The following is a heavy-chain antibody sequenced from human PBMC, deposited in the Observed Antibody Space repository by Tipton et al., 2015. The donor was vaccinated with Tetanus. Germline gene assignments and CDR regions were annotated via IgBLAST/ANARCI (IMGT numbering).Heavy chain of an antibody. J-gene: IGHJ4*02. CDR2: SWYDGTDQ. Sequence: SLRLSCAASGFIFSSYGIHWVRQAPGKGLEWVAVSWYDGTDQYYADSVKGRFTLSRNNSKNTLYLKMNSLRAEDTALYYCAGEADCSGGGCFSGDFDNWGQGTQVTVSS. CDR1: GFIFSSYG. V-gene: IGHV3-33*01. D-gene: IGHD2-15*01. CDR3: AGEADCSGGGCFSGDFDN.